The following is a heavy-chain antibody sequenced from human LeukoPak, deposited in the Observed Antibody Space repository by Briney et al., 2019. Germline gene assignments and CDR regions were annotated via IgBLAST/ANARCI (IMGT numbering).Heavy chain of an antibody. D-gene: IGHD1-26*01. Sequence: GAPVKVCCKASGSTFTRYGISRVRQAPGPGLEWMGWISAYNGNTNYAQKLQGRVTMTTDTATSTTYMELSSLRSDDSAVYYCARDSVVGATPLDYWGQGTLVTVSS. V-gene: IGHV1-18*01. J-gene: IGHJ4*02. CDR2: ISAYNGNT. CDR3: ARDSVVGATPLDY. CDR1: GSTFTRYG.